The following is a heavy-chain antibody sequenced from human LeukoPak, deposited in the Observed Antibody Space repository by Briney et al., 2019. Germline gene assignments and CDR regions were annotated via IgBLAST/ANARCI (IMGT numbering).Heavy chain of an antibody. CDR2: NNTNTGNP. CDR3: ARADYDFWSGYYTGLDY. D-gene: IGHD3-3*01. V-gene: IGHV7-4-1*02. J-gene: IGHJ4*02. CDR1: RYTFTDFD. Sequence: ASVKVSCKASRYTFTDFDINWVRQAPGQGLEWMGWNNTNTGNPTYAQDFTGHFVFSLDTSVSTAYLQISSLKAEDTAVYYCARADYDFWSGYYTGLDYWGQGTLVTVSS.